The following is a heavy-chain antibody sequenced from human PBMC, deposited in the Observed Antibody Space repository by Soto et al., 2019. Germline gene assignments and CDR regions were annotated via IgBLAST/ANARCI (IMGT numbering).Heavy chain of an antibody. CDR2: INHSGST. CDR3: ARGCEGVVVPYYFDY. CDR1: VGSFSGYY. D-gene: IGHD3-22*01. J-gene: IGHJ4*02. Sequence: QVQLQQWGAGLLKPSETLSLTCAVYVGSFSGYYWSWIRQPPGKGLEWIGEINHSGSTNYNPSLKSRVTISVDTSKNQFSLKLSSVTAADTAVYYCARGCEGVVVPYYFDYWGQGTLVTVSS. V-gene: IGHV4-34*01.